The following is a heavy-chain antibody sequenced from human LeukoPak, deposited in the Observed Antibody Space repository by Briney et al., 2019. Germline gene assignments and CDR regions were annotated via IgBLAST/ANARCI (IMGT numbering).Heavy chain of an antibody. V-gene: IGHV3-23*01. Sequence: GGSLRLSCAASGFTFSSYAMSWVRQAPGKGLEWVSAISGSGGSTYYADSVKGRFTISRDNSKNTLYLQMNSLRAEDTAVYYCANFKDGYNWGDDAFDIWGQGTMVTVSS. J-gene: IGHJ3*02. D-gene: IGHD5-24*01. CDR1: GFTFSSYA. CDR3: ANFKDGYNWGDDAFDI. CDR2: ISGSGGST.